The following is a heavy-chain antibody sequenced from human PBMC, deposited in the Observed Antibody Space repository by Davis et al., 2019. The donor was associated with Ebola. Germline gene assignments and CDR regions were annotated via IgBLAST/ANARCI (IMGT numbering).Heavy chain of an antibody. D-gene: IGHD4-17*01. CDR2: IKQDGSEK. V-gene: IGHV3-7*01. Sequence: GGSLRLSCAASGFTFSSYWMSWVRQAPGKGLEWVANIKQDGSEKYYVDSVKGRFTISRDNAKNSLYLQMNSLRAEDTAVYYCARVRAVTTWSEYFDYWGQGTLVTVSS. CDR3: ARVRAVTTWSEYFDY. CDR1: GFTFSSYW. J-gene: IGHJ4*02.